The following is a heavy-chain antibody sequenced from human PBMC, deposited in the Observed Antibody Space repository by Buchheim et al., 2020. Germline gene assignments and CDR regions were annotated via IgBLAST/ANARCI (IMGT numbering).Heavy chain of an antibody. Sequence: QVQLVQSGAEVKKPGASVKVSCKASGYTFTGYYMHWVRQAPGQGLEWMGWINPNSGGTNYAQKFQGRVTMTRDKSLSTAYLELSRLRSDDTAVYYCATQTIAAAALGHYYYYGMDVWGQGTT. D-gene: IGHD6-13*01. CDR3: ATQTIAAAALGHYYYYGMDV. J-gene: IGHJ6*02. CDR1: GYTFTGYY. CDR2: INPNSGGT. V-gene: IGHV1-2*02.